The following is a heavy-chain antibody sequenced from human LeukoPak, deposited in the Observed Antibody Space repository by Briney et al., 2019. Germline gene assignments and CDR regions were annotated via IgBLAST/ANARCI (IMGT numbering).Heavy chain of an antibody. CDR2: IIPIFGTA. J-gene: IGHJ4*02. CDR1: GGTFSSYA. D-gene: IGHD3-22*01. CDR3: ARDQIYYDSSGSAH. Sequence: ASVKVSCKASGGTFSSYAISWVRQAPGQGLEWMGGIIPIFGTANYAQKFQGRVTITADESTSTAYMELSSLRSEDAAVYYCARDQIYYDSSGSAHWGQGTLVTVSS. V-gene: IGHV1-69*13.